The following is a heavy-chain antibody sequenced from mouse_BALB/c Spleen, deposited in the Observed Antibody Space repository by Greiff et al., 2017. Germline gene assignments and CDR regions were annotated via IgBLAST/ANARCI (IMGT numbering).Heavy chain of an antibody. CDR1: GFSLTSYG. J-gene: IGHJ4*01. D-gene: IGHD1-2*01. CDR2: IWSDGST. V-gene: IGHV2-6-2*01. Sequence: VKLQESGPDLVAPSQSLSITCTVSGFSLTSYGVHWVRQPPGKGLEWLVVIWSDGSTTYNSALKSRLSISKDNSKSQVFLKMNSLQTDDTAMYYCARHHYDEGGYYAMDYWGQGTSVTVSS. CDR3: ARHHYDEGGYYAMDY.